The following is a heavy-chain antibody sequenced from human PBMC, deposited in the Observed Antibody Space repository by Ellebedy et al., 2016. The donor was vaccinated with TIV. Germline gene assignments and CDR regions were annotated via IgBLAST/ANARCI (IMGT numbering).Heavy chain of an antibody. Sequence: GESLKISCRASGFTLSGYAMSWVRQAPGKGLEWVSGFGVSGDTTYYADSVKGRFTISRDNSKNTLYLQMTSLSAEDTAMYYCARGKSGTYIHHAFDYWGQGTLVTVSS. CDR1: GFTLSGYA. J-gene: IGHJ4*02. V-gene: IGHV3-23*01. CDR2: FGVSGDTT. D-gene: IGHD1-14*01. CDR3: ARGKSGTYIHHAFDY.